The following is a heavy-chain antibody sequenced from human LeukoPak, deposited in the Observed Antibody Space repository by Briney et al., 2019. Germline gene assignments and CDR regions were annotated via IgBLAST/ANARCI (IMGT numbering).Heavy chain of an antibody. J-gene: IGHJ6*03. V-gene: IGHV4-39*07. CDR1: GGSISSSSYY. Sequence: SETLSLTCTVSGGSISSSSYYWGWIRQPPGKGLEWIGSIYYSGSTYYNPSLKSRVTISVDTSKNQFSLKLSSVTAADTAVYYCARIAAAGPYYYYMDVWGKGTTVTISS. CDR2: IYYSGST. CDR3: ARIAAAGPYYYYMDV. D-gene: IGHD6-13*01.